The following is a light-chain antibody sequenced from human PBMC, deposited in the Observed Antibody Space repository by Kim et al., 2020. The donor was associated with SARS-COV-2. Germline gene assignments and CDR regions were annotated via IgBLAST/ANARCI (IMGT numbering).Light chain of an antibody. Sequence: PTATLTCTGNSNNVGNEGAAWLQQHQGHPPKLLCYRNNNRPSGISERFSASRSGNTASLTITGLQPEDETDYYCSAWDSSLSAWVFGGWTKLTVL. CDR2: RNN. V-gene: IGLV10-54*04. CDR3: SAWDSSLSAWV. CDR1: SNNVGNEG. J-gene: IGLJ3*02.